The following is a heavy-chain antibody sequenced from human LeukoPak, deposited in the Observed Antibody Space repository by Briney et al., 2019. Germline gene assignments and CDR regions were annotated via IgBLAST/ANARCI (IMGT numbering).Heavy chain of an antibody. V-gene: IGHV3-30-3*01. CDR1: EFIFNSNV. CDR3: ARASTWVPGKDSSGYYYPYALDL. J-gene: IGHJ3*01. D-gene: IGHD3-22*01. Sequence: PGRSLRLSCVASEFIFNSNVMHWVRQAPGKGLEWVSVISYDGSDEFYADSVQGRFTISRDNTKNTLYLQMYSLRTEDTAVYYCARASTWVPGKDSSGYYYPYALDLWGQGTVVTVSP. CDR2: ISYDGSDE.